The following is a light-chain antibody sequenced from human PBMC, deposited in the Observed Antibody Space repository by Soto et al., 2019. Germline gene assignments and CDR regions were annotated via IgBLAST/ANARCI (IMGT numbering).Light chain of an antibody. CDR1: SSDVGGYNY. Sequence: QSALTQPASVSGSPGQSITISCTGTSSDVGGYNYVSWYQQHPGKAPKLMIYEVSHRPSGVSDRFSGSKSGDTASLTISGLQAEDEADYYCHSHTTRNSLVFGTGTKLTVL. J-gene: IGLJ1*01. CDR2: EVS. CDR3: HSHTTRNSLV. V-gene: IGLV2-14*01.